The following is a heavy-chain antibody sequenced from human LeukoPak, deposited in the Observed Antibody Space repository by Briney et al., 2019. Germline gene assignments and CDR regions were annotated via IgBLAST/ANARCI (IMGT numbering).Heavy chain of an antibody. Sequence: PGGSLRLSCAASGFTFSSYEMNWVRQAPGKGLEWVSYISSSGSTIYYADSVKGRFTISRDNAKNSLYLQMNGLRAEDTAVYYCAREAIAAAGKPFDYWGQGTLVTVSS. CDR1: GFTFSSYE. J-gene: IGHJ4*02. CDR3: AREAIAAAGKPFDY. V-gene: IGHV3-48*03. D-gene: IGHD6-13*01. CDR2: ISSSGSTI.